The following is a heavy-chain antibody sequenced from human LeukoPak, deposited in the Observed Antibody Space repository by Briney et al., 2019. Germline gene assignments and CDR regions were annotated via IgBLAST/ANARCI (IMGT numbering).Heavy chain of an antibody. CDR2: IRYDGSNK. V-gene: IGHV3-30*02. Sequence: PGGSLRLSCAASGFTFSSYGMHWVRQAPGKGLEWVAFIRYDGSNKYYADSVKGRFAISRDNSKNTLYLQMNSLRAEDTAVYYCAKETSTRYYYDSSGVPFDYWGQGTLVTVSS. D-gene: IGHD3-22*01. CDR3: AKETSTRYYYDSSGVPFDY. CDR1: GFTFSSYG. J-gene: IGHJ4*02.